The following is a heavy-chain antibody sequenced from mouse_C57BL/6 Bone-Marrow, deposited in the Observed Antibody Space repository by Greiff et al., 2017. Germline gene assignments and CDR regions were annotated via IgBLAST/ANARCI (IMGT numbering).Heavy chain of an antibody. V-gene: IGHV2-9-1*01. CDR2: IWTGGGT. Sequence: VQLQESGPGLVAPSQSLSITCTVSGFSLTSYAISWVRQPPGKGLEWLGVIWTGGGTNYNSALNSRLSISKDNSKSQVFLKMNSLQTDDTARYYCARFYGSSYYYFDYWGQGTTLTVSS. D-gene: IGHD1-1*01. CDR3: ARFYGSSYYYFDY. J-gene: IGHJ2*01. CDR1: GFSLTSYA.